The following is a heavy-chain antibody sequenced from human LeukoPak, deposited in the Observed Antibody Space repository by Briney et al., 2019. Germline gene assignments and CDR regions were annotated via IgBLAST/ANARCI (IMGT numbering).Heavy chain of an antibody. Sequence: GGSLRLSCTASGFTLSSFGMHWVRQAPGKGLEWVAVTSDDESNRYYADSVKGRFTISRDNSKNTLYLQMNSLRAEDTAVYYCAKDADTATIIYWYFDLWGRGTLVTVSS. CDR3: AKDADTATIIYWYFDL. D-gene: IGHD5-18*01. CDR1: GFTLSSFG. V-gene: IGHV3-30*18. J-gene: IGHJ2*01. CDR2: TSDDESNR.